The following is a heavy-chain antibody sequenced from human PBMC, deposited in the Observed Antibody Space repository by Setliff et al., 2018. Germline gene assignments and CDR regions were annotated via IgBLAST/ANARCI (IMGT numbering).Heavy chain of an antibody. D-gene: IGHD1-1*01. CDR2: IYYRGTT. V-gene: IGHV4-39*01. CDR1: GGSISSSDFY. Sequence: PSETLSLTCTVSGGSISSSDFYWGWIRQPPGKGLEWIGSIYYRGTTYSNASLASRLTISVDTAKNQFSLKLTSVTAADTAVYYCARTGTYRYFDYWGQGTRVTVSS. CDR3: ARTGTYRYFDY. J-gene: IGHJ4*02.